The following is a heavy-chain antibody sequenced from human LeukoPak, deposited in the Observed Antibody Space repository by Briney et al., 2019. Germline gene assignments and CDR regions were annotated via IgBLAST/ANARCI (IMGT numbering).Heavy chain of an antibody. J-gene: IGHJ3*02. CDR1: GFTFSSYA. V-gene: IGHV3-23*01. CDR3: AKVRLRSQYDAFDI. D-gene: IGHD4-17*01. CDR2: ISGSGGST. Sequence: PGGSLRLSRAASGFTFSSYAMSWVRQAPGKGLEWVSAISGSGGSTYYADSVKGRFTISRDNSKNTLYLQMNSLRTEGTAVYYCAKVRLRSQYDAFDIWGQGTVVTVSS.